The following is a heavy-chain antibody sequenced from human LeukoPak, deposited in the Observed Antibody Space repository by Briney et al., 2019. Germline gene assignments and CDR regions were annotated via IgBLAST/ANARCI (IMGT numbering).Heavy chain of an antibody. CDR3: ARALTTSTTVTTGY. Sequence: GGSLRLSCAASGFTFSSYWMHWVRQAPGKGLVWVSRINSDGSSTNYADSVKGRFTISRDNAKNTLYLQMDSHRAEDTAVYYCARALTTSTTVTTGYWGQGILVTVSS. J-gene: IGHJ4*02. D-gene: IGHD4-17*01. V-gene: IGHV3-74*01. CDR1: GFTFSSYW. CDR2: INSDGSST.